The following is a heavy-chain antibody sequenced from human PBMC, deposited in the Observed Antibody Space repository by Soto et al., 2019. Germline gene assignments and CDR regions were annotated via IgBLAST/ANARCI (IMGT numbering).Heavy chain of an antibody. CDR2: IIPIFGTA. D-gene: IGHD3-22*01. J-gene: IGHJ2*01. Sequence: QVQLVQSGAEVKKPGSSVKVSCKASGGTFSSYAISWVRQAPGQGLEWMGGIIPIFGTANYAQKFQGRVTXXAXEFXSTAYMELSSLRSEDTAVYYCAREGSGYYYWYFDLWGRGTLVTVSS. CDR1: GGTFSSYA. V-gene: IGHV1-69*12. CDR3: AREGSGYYYWYFDL.